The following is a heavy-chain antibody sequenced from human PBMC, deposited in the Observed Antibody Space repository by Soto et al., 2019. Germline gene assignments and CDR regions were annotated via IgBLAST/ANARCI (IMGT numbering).Heavy chain of an antibody. CDR1: GYTFTSFG. J-gene: IGHJ4*02. D-gene: IGHD4-17*01. Sequence: QVQMVQSGAEVKKPGASVKVSCKASGYTFTSFGNTWVRQAPGQGLEWMGWISAYNGNTHYPQKLQGRVTMTTDTSTSTAYMELRSLRSDDTAVYFCARDRYGDYTNFDYWGQGTLVTVSS. CDR2: ISAYNGNT. V-gene: IGHV1-18*01. CDR3: ARDRYGDYTNFDY.